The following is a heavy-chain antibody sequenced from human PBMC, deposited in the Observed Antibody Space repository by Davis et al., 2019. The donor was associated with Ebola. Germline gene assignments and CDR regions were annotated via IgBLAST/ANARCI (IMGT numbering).Heavy chain of an antibody. V-gene: IGHV1-2*06. J-gene: IGHJ5*02. D-gene: IGHD3-10*01. CDR3: ARGITMVRGEGWFDP. Sequence: ASVTVSCKASGYTFTSYGISWVRQAPGQGLEWMGRINPNSGGTNYAQKFQDRATMTRDRSTSTVYMELRSLRSDDTALYYCARGITMVRGEGWFDPWGQGTLVSVSS. CDR1: GYTFTSYG. CDR2: INPNSGGT.